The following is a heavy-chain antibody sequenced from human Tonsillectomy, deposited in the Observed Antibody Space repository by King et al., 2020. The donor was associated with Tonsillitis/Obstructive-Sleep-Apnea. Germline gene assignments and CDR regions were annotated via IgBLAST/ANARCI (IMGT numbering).Heavy chain of an antibody. CDR3: VKDDSSGYYYVDY. D-gene: IGHD3-22*01. CDR2: ILYDGSNQ. J-gene: IGHJ4*02. CDR1: GFTFSSYG. Sequence: VQLVESGGGVVQPGRSLRLSCAASGFTFSSYGMHWVRQAPGKGLEWGALILYDGSNQYYADSVKGRFAISRDDSKNTLYLQMNSLRVEDTAVYYCVKDDSSGYYYVDYWGQGTLVTVSS. V-gene: IGHV3-30*18.